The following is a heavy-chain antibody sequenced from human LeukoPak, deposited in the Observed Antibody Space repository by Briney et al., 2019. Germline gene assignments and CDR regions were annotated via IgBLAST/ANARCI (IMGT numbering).Heavy chain of an antibody. V-gene: IGHV4-4*07. Sequence: SETLSLTCTVSAGSISSYYWSWIRQPAGKGLEWIGRIYTSGSTNYNPSLKSRVTMSVDTSKNQFSLKLSSVTAADTAVYYCVRDLQWLVGAFDIWGQGTMVTVSS. CDR2: IYTSGST. CDR3: VRDLQWLVGAFDI. CDR1: AGSISSYY. J-gene: IGHJ3*02. D-gene: IGHD6-19*01.